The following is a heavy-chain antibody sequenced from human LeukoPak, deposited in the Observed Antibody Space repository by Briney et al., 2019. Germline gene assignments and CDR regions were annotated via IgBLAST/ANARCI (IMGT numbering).Heavy chain of an antibody. V-gene: IGHV3-48*01. Sequence: GGSLRVSCAASGFTFKNYNMNWVRQAPGKGLEWVSYINISSTTIYYADSVKGRFSISRDSAKNSLYLQMNSLRVEDTAVYYCARETPDSSSWTVFDFWGQQTLVTLST. CDR2: INISSTTI. J-gene: IGHJ4*02. CDR3: ARETPDSSSWTVFDF. D-gene: IGHD6-13*01. CDR1: GFTFKNYN.